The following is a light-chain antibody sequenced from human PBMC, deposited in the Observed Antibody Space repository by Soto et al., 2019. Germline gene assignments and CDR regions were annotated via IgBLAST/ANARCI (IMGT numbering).Light chain of an antibody. CDR3: NSFSVSHLYV. CDR2: EVT. J-gene: IGLJ1*01. V-gene: IGLV2-14*01. CDR1: STDVGGYNA. Sequence: QSALSQPASVSGSPGQTITISCTGTSTDVGGYNAVSWYPLHPGKPPNLSIYEVTHRPSGVSDRFAASNAGNTASLTISGLQAEDEADYYCNSFSVSHLYVCGTGTKGTVL.